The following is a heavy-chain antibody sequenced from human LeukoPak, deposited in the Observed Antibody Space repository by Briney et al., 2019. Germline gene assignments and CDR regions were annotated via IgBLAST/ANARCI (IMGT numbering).Heavy chain of an antibody. CDR1: GFTFSSYG. D-gene: IGHD5-24*01. V-gene: IGHV3-30*02. J-gene: IGHJ4*02. Sequence: GGSLRLSCAASGFTFSSYGMHWVRQAPGKGLEWVAFIRYDGNNKYYADSVKGRFTISRDNSKNTLYLQMNSLRAEDTAVYYCARELSEMATISPFDYWGQGTLVTVSS. CDR3: ARELSEMATISPFDY. CDR2: IRYDGNNK.